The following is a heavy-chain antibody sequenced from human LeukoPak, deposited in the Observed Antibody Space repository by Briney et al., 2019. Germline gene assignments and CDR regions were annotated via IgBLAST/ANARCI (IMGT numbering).Heavy chain of an antibody. CDR3: ARDRLGGDLTGESLY. J-gene: IGHJ4*02. CDR2: ISVYNGNT. Sequence: GAAVKVSCKASGYPFDNFGLTWVRQAPGQGLEWMGWISVYNGNTHYAQKFRGRLTMTTETSTTTAYLELRSLKSDDTAVYYCARDRLGGDLTGESLYWGQGTLVTVSS. V-gene: IGHV1-18*01. D-gene: IGHD4-17*01. CDR1: GYPFDNFG.